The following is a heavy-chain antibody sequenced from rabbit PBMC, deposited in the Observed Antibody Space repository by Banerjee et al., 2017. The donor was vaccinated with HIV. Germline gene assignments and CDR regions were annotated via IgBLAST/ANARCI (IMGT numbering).Heavy chain of an antibody. CDR3: ARSTYGAGVDGYASNL. CDR2: IYAGSSGII. CDR1: GFSFSSSYW. V-gene: IGHV1S45*01. J-gene: IGHJ4*01. Sequence: QEQLEESGGDLVKPEGSLTLTCTASGFSFSSSYWICWVRQAPGKGLEWIACIYAGSSGIIYYASWAKGRFTISKTSSTTVTLQMTSLTAADTATYFCARSTYGAGVDGYASNLWGQGTLVTVS. D-gene: IGHD6-1*01.